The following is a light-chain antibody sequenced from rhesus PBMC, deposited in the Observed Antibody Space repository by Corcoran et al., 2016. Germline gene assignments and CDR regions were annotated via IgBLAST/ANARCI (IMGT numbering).Light chain of an antibody. V-gene: IGKV1-22*01. CDR2: TAS. Sequence: DIQMTQSPSSLSASVGDTVTITCRASQGISSWLAWYPQKPEKAPKLLIYTASSLQSGVPSRFSGSGSGTDVTLTISSLQSEDFATYYCQQYSSRPPTFGQGTKVEIK. CDR1: QGISSW. CDR3: QQYSSRPPT. J-gene: IGKJ1*01.